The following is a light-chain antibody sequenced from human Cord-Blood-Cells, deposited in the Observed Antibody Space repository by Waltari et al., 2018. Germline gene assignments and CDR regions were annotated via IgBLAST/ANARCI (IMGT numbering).Light chain of an antibody. J-gene: IGLJ2*01. Sequence: QSALTQPASVSGSPGQSITISCTGTSSDVGSYNLVSWYHQHPVKAPKFMIYEGSKRPLGVSKRFSGSKSGNTASLTISGLQAEYEADYYCCSYAGSSTLVFGGGTKLTVL. CDR1: SSDVGSYNL. CDR2: EGS. V-gene: IGLV2-23*01. CDR3: CSYAGSSTLV.